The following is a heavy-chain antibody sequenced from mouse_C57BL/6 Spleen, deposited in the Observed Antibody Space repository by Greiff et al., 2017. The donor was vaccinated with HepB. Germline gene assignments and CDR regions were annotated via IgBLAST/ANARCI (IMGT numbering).Heavy chain of an antibody. V-gene: IGHV2-6-1*01. Sequence: VKLQESGPGLVAPSQSLSITCTVSGFSLTSYGVHWVRQPPGKGLEWLVVIWSDGSTTYNSALKSRLSISKDNSKCQVFLKMNSLQTDDTAMYYGARHRGTTVVATRDWYFDVWGTGTTVTVSS. CDR3: ARHRGTTVVATRDWYFDV. CDR1: GFSLTSYG. CDR2: IWSDGST. J-gene: IGHJ1*03. D-gene: IGHD1-1*01.